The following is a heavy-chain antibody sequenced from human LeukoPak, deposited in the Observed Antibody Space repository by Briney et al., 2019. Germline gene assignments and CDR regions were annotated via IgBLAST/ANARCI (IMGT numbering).Heavy chain of an antibody. J-gene: IGHJ4*02. CDR3: AKGTFDWSFPLYFAS. Sequence: PGGSLRLSCTTSGFNFSIYPMTWVRQAPGKGLEWVSAISGSGGSTYYADSVKGRFTISRDNSKNTLYLQMNSLGVEDTAVYYCAKGTFDWSFPLYFASWGQGILVTVSS. CDR2: ISGSGGST. CDR1: GFNFSIYP. V-gene: IGHV3-23*01. D-gene: IGHD3-9*01.